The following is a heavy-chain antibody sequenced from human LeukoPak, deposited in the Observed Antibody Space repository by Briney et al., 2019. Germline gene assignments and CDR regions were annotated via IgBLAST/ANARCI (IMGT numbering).Heavy chain of an antibody. CDR3: ARVGPAYYDSSGQNHDY. CDR2: INHSGST. V-gene: IGHV4-34*01. Sequence: SETLSLTCAVYGRSFSGYYWSWIRQPPGKGLEGIGGINHSGSTNYNPSLKSRVTISVDTSKNQFSLKLSSVTAADTAVYYCARVGPAYYDSSGQNHDYWGQGTLVTVSS. CDR1: GRSFSGYY. D-gene: IGHD3-22*01. J-gene: IGHJ4*02.